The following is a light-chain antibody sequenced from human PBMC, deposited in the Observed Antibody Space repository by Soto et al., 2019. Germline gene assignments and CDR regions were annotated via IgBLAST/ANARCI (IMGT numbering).Light chain of an antibody. CDR3: TSWTTSTTII. J-gene: IGLJ2*01. CDR2: DVN. Sequence: QSALTQPASVSGSPGQSITISCTGTSSDIGAYNIVSWYQQHPGKAPKLMLYDVNIRPSGVSNRFSGSKSGNTASLTIAGLQAEDEADYYCTSWTTSTTIIFGGGTKVTVL. CDR1: SSDIGAYNI. V-gene: IGLV2-14*03.